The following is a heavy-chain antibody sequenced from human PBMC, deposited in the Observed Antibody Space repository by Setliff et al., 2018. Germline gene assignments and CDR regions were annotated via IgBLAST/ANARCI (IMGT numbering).Heavy chain of an antibody. Sequence: ASVKVSCKASGFTFTSSAVQWVRQARGQRLEWMGWMNPNSGNTGYAQKFQGRVTMTRNTSISTAYMELSSLRSEDTAVYYCARGGIVVVTAILYGMDVWGQGTTVTVSS. J-gene: IGHJ6*02. CDR3: ARGGIVVVTAILYGMDV. CDR2: MNPNSGNT. V-gene: IGHV1-8*02. D-gene: IGHD2-21*02. CDR1: GFTFTSSA.